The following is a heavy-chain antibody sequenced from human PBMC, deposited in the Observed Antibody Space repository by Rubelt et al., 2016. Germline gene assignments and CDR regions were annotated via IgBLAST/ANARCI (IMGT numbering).Heavy chain of an antibody. CDR3: ARVRGSSWASSFFDS. V-gene: IGHV3-72*01. Sequence: EVQLVESGGGVVQPGRSLRLSCAASGFTFSDHYMDWVRQAPGRGLEWVGRTRNKAYGYTTEYAASVQGRFTISRDDSKNLLFLQMSSLKIDDTAVYYCARVRGSSWASSFFDSWGQGTLVTVSS. CDR1: GFTFSDHY. CDR2: TRNKAYGYTT. J-gene: IGHJ4*02. D-gene: IGHD6-13*01.